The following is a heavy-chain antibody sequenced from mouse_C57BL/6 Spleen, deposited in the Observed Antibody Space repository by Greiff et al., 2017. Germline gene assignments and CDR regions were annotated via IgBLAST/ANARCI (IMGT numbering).Heavy chain of an antibody. J-gene: IGHJ4*01. CDR3: ARGTWVDY. V-gene: IGHV3-6*01. CDR2: ISYDGSN. Sequence: EVKLQESGPGLVKPSQSLSLTCSVTGYSITSGYYWNWIRQFPGNKLEWMGYISYDGSNNYNPSLKNRISITRDTSKNQFFLKLNSVTTEDTATYYCARGTWVDYWGQGTSVTVSS. CDR1: GYSITSGYY.